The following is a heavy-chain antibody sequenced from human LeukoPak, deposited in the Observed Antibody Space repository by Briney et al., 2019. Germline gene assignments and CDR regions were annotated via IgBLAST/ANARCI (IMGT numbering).Heavy chain of an antibody. Sequence: GGSLRLSCAASGFTFSDYYMSWIRQAPGKGLEWVSYISSSGSTIYYADSVKGRFTISRDNAKNSLYLQMNSLRAEDTAVYYCASQRPLLWWWQTGGYMDVWGKGTTVTISS. J-gene: IGHJ6*03. CDR1: GFTFSDYY. D-gene: IGHD2-21*01. CDR2: ISSSGSTI. V-gene: IGHV3-11*04. CDR3: ASQRPLLWWWQTGGYMDV.